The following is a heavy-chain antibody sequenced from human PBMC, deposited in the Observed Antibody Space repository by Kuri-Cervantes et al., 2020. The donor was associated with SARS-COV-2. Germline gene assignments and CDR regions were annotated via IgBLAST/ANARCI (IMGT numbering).Heavy chain of an antibody. CDR2: IIPIFGTA. CDR1: GGTFNSYA. J-gene: IGHJ5*02. V-gene: IGHV1-69*13. Sequence: SVHVSCKAPGGTFNSYAINWVRQAPGQGLGWMGGIIPIFGTANYAQKFQGRVTITADESTRTAYMELGSLRSEDTAVYYCARVGANVIRPENWFDPWGQGTLVTVSS. D-gene: IGHD1-26*01. CDR3: ARVGANVIRPENWFDP.